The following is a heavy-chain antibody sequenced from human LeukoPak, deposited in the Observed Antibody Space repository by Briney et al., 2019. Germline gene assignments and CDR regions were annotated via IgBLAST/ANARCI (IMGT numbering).Heavy chain of an antibody. V-gene: IGHV4-34*01. CDR1: GGSLSGYY. CDR2: INHSGST. CDR3: VGGWGY. Sequence: SETLSLTCAVYGGSLSGYYWNWIRQPPGKGLEWIGEINHSGSTNYNPSLKSRVTISVDTSKNQFSLKLSSVTAADTAVYYRVGGWGYWGQGTLVTVSS. J-gene: IGHJ4*02. D-gene: IGHD6-19*01.